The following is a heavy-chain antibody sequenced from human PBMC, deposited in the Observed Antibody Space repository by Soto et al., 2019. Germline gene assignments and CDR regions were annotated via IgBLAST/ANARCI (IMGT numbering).Heavy chain of an antibody. V-gene: IGHV1-18*01. CDR2: INTYNGYT. D-gene: IGHD4-4*01. Sequence: QVHLVQSGAEVKKPGASVKVSCKASGYTFTSCGISWVRQAPGQGLEWMGLINTYNGYTKYPQNFQGRVTMTTDTSTGTVYMELRSLTSDDTAVYYCASDVTKGLDVWGQGTTVTVSS. CDR1: GYTFTSCG. CDR3: ASDVTKGLDV. J-gene: IGHJ6*02.